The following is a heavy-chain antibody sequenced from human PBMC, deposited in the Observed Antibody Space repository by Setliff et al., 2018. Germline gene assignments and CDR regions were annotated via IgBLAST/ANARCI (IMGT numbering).Heavy chain of an antibody. CDR2: IYYSGST. Sequence: SETLSLTCTVSGGSISSYYWSWIRQPPGKRLEWIGYIYYSGSTNYNPSLESRVTISVDTSKNQFSLKLSSVTAADTAVYYCARESAYCSGGSCYFLGVVWFDPWGQGTLVTVSS. CDR1: GGSISSYY. CDR3: ARESAYCSGGSCYFLGVVWFDP. V-gene: IGHV4-59*12. J-gene: IGHJ5*02. D-gene: IGHD2-15*01.